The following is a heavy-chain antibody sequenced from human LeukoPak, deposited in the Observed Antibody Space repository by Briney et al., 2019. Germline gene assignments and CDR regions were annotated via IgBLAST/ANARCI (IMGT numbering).Heavy chain of an antibody. Sequence: SETLSLTCTVSGGSFSSRPYYWSWIRQPPGKGLEWIGYIYYSGSTNYNPSLKSRVTISVDTSKNQFSLKLSSVTAADTAVYYCARDRGYYDSSGLENWFDPWGQGTLVTVSS. V-gene: IGHV4-61*01. D-gene: IGHD3-22*01. J-gene: IGHJ5*02. CDR2: IYYSGST. CDR1: GGSFSSRPYY. CDR3: ARDRGYYDSSGLENWFDP.